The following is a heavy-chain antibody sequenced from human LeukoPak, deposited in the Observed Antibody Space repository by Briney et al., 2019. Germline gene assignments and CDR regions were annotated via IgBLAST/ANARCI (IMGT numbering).Heavy chain of an antibody. V-gene: IGHV4-34*01. D-gene: IGHD5-18*01. CDR3: ASVDSYVNWFDP. CDR1: GGSFSGYY. CDR2: INHSGSN. J-gene: IGHJ5*02. Sequence: SETLCLTCAVYGGSFSGYYWSWVRQPPGKGLEWIGEINHSGSNNYNPSLKSRVTISVDTSKNQFSLKLSSVTAADTAVYYCASVDSYVNWFDPWGQGTLVTVSS.